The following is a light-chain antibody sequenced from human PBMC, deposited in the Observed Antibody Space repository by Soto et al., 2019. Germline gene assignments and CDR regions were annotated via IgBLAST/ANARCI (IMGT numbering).Light chain of an antibody. CDR2: GAT. CDR3: QQSSSGPPLS. J-gene: IGKJ3*01. V-gene: IGKV1-39*01. CDR1: QSINIY. Sequence: DIQMTQSPSSLSASVGDRVTIACRASQSINIYLKWYQQKPGKAPKLLIYGATSLQSGVPSRFSADGSGTDCTITISSAQPEDFATYYCQQSSSGPPLSLGPGTQVDIK.